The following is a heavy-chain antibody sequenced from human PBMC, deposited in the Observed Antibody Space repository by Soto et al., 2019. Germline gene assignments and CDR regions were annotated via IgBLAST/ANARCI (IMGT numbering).Heavy chain of an antibody. CDR2: INSDVSST. J-gene: IGHJ4*02. CDR3: ARDLRWLQQQ. Sequence: XACLRLSCAACSLSFSGYCRHWVRPTPGKGLVWVSRINSDVSSTSYADSVKGRFTISRDNAKNTLYLQMNSLRAEDTAVYYCARDLRWLQQQWGQATLVTGSS. V-gene: IGHV3-74*01. D-gene: IGHD5-12*01. CDR1: SLSFSGYC.